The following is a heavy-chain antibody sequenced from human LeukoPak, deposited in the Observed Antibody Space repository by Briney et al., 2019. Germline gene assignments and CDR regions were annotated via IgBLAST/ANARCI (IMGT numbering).Heavy chain of an antibody. CDR3: ARRYYYDSSGYYHVPSGDFDY. CDR1: GFTFSSYS. D-gene: IGHD3-22*01. V-gene: IGHV3-21*01. CDR2: ISSSSSYI. J-gene: IGHJ4*02. Sequence: SGGSLRLSCAASGFTFSSYSMNWVRQAPGKGLEWVSSISSSSSYIYYADSVKGRFTISRDNAKNSLYLQMNSLRAEDTAVYYCARRYYYDSSGYYHVPSGDFDYWSQGTLVTVSS.